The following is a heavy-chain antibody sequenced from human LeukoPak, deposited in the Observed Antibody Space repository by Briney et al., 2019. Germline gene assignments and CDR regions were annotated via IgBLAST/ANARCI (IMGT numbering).Heavy chain of an antibody. V-gene: IGHV3-66*01. D-gene: IGHD6-13*01. J-gene: IGHJ3*02. CDR3: ARDRLQQLVWGVFDI. CDR2: IYSGGST. Sequence: PGGSLILSCAASGFTVSSNYMTWVRQAPGKGLEWVSVIYSGGSTYYADCVKGRFTISRDNSKNTLYLQMYSLRAEDTAVYYCARDRLQQLVWGVFDIWGLGTVVTVSS. CDR1: GFTVSSNY.